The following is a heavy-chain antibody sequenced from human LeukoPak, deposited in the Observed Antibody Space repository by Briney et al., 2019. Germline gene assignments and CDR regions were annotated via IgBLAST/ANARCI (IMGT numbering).Heavy chain of an antibody. V-gene: IGHV3-7*03. D-gene: IGHD6-19*01. J-gene: IGHJ1*01. CDR1: GFTFSSYW. CDR3: ASEGGSSGWYIH. CDR2: IKQDGTMT. Sequence: GGSLRLSCAASGFTFSSYWMSCVRQTPGKGLEWVANIKQDGTMTYYLDSVEGRFTISRDNSKNSVYLQMDSLRAEDTAVYYCASEGGSSGWYIHWGQGTLVTVSS.